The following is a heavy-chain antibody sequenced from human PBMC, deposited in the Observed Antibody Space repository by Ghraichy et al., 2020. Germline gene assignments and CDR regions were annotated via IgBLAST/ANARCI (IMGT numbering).Heavy chain of an antibody. V-gene: IGHV3-74*01. CDR3: ATLVTRGAFDI. Sequence: GESLNISCAASGFTFSSYWMHWVRQAPGKGLVWVSRINTDGSNTNYADSVKGRFTISRDNAKNTLYLQMNSLRADDTAVYYCATLVTRGAFDIWGQGTMVTVSS. J-gene: IGHJ3*02. D-gene: IGHD4-17*01. CDR2: INTDGSNT. CDR1: GFTFSSYW.